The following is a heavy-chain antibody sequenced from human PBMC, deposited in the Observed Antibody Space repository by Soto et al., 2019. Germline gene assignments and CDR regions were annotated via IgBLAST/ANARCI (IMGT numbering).Heavy chain of an antibody. V-gene: IGHV4-4*09. J-gene: IGHJ6*02. Sequence: QLQESGPGLVKPSETLSLTCTVSGASISSFCWTWIRQPPGQGLEWIGYICTGGTTKYNPSLKSRVTMSVDTSKTQFSLKLTSVTAADTAVYYCARVRSTSFYYAADVWGQGTTVTVSS. CDR1: GASISSFC. CDR2: ICTGGTT. CDR3: ARVRSTSFYYAADV. D-gene: IGHD1-1*01.